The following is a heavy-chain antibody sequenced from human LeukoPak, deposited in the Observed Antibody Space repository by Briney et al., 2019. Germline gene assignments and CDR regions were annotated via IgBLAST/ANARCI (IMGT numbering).Heavy chain of an antibody. V-gene: IGHV3-11*04. J-gene: IGHJ3*02. CDR2: ISSGGSTI. Sequence: KSGGSLRLSCAASGFTFSDYYLSWMRQAPGKGLEGVSYISSGGSTIYYADSVKGRFTISRDNAKNSLDLQMNSLRAEDTAVYYCASGATRTSEAYYDFSSVPLIAFDIWGQGTMVTASS. D-gene: IGHD3-3*01. CDR1: GFTFSDYY. CDR3: ASGATRTSEAYYDFSSVPLIAFDI.